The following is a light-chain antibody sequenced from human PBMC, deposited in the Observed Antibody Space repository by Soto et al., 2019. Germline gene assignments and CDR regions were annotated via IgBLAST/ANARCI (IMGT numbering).Light chain of an antibody. CDR3: NSYTSSGTVV. CDR2: DV. Sequence: QSVLTQPASVSGWPGQSIAIYCTGTSSDVGASNYVSWYQLSPGKAPKLLIYDVDRPSGVSNRFSGSKSGNTASLTISGLQAEDEADYYCNSYTSSGTVVFGGGTKLTVL. V-gene: IGLV2-14*01. CDR1: SSDVGASNY. J-gene: IGLJ3*02.